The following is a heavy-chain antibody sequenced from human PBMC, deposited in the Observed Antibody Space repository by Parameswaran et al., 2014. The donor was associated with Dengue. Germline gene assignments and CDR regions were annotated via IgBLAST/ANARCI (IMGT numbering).Heavy chain of an antibody. D-gene: IGHD1-26*01. CDR3: AREWEV. CDR2: IIPILGIA. V-gene: IGHV1-69*04. Sequence: WVRQAPGQGLEWMGRIIPILGIANYAQKFQGRVTITADKSTSTAYMELSSLRSEDTAVYYCAREWEVWGQGTLVTGLL. J-gene: IGHJ4*02.